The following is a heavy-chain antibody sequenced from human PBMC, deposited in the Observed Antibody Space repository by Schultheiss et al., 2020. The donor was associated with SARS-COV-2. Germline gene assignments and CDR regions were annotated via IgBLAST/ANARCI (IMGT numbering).Heavy chain of an antibody. CDR2: INSDGRST. Sequence: GGSLRLSCAASGFTFSAYWMHWVRQVPGKGLVWVSRINSDGRSTSYADSVKGRFTISRDNSKNTLYLQMNSLRAEDTAVYYCARDSITGTTSALVYWGQGTLVTVSS. J-gene: IGHJ4*02. V-gene: IGHV3-74*01. CDR3: ARDSITGTTSALVY. CDR1: GFTFSAYW. D-gene: IGHD1-7*01.